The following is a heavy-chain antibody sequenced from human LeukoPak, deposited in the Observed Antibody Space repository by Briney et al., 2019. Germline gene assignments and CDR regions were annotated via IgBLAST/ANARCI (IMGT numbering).Heavy chain of an antibody. CDR1: GFTFSNYA. V-gene: IGHV3-23*01. D-gene: IGHD4-17*01. CDR3: ARVPNGDYIGAFEF. J-gene: IGHJ3*01. Sequence: PGGSLRLSCAASGFTFSNYAVMWVRQAPGQGLEWVSAITSGGSPRYADSVKGRFTISRDNSKNTLYLQMNSLKTEDTAQYFCARVPNGDYIGAFEFWGQGTGVTVSS. CDR2: ITSGGSP.